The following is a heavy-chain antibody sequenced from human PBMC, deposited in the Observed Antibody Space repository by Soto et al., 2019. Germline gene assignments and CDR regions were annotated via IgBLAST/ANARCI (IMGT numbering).Heavy chain of an antibody. CDR2: LSYNGNKK. Sequence: PGGSLRLSCAASGFTFTAFGMHWVRQAPGKGLEWVAGLSYNGNKKYYGDSVKGRFTISRDNSKKILYLEMNSLTKEDSAVYFCAKLGGSQNDFNRFDSWRQGTLVTVSS. V-gene: IGHV3-30*18. D-gene: IGHD1-1*01. CDR3: AKLGGSQNDFNRFDS. CDR1: GFTFTAFG. J-gene: IGHJ4*02.